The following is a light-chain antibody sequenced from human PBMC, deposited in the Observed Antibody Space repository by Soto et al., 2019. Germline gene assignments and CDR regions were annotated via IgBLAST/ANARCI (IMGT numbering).Light chain of an antibody. V-gene: IGKV4-1*01. CDR3: QQYYRPWT. CDR2: WAS. CDR1: QSVLYSSNNKNY. J-gene: IGKJ1*01. Sequence: DIVMTQSPDSLAVSLGATATINCKSSQSVLYSSNNKNYLAWYQQKPGQPPKLLIYWASTRESGVPDRVSGSGSGSDFTLTISRLQAEDVAVYYCQQYYRPWTFGQGTKVEIK.